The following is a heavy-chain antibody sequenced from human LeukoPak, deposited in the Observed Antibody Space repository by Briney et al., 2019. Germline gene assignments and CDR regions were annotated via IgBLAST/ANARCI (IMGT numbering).Heavy chain of an antibody. CDR2: ISSSSSYI. J-gene: IGHJ4*02. Sequence: GGSLRPSCAASGFTFSSYSMNWVRQAPGKGLEWVSSISSSSSYIYYADSVKGRFTISRGNAKNSLYLQMNSLRAEDTAVYYCASQLDFTSFDYWGQGTLVTVSS. CDR3: ASQLDFTSFDY. CDR1: GFTFSSYS. V-gene: IGHV3-21*01. D-gene: IGHD6-6*01.